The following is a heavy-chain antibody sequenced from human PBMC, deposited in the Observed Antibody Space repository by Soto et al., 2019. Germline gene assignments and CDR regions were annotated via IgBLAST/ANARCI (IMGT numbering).Heavy chain of an antibody. CDR3: AREEKDYYDSSGYYYGGGAFDI. CDR1: GGTFSSYA. D-gene: IGHD3-22*01. CDR2: IIPIFGTA. Sequence: SVKVSCKASGGTFSSYAISWVRQAPGQGLEWMGGIIPIFGTANYAQKFQGRVTITADESTGTAYMELSSLRSEDTAVYYCAREEKDYYDSSGYYYGGGAFDIWGQGTTVPVSS. J-gene: IGHJ3*02. V-gene: IGHV1-69*13.